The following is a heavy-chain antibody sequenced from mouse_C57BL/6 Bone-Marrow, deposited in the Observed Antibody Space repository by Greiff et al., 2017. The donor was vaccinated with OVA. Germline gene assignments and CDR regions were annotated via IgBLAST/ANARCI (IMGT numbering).Heavy chain of an antibody. V-gene: IGHV10-3*01. Sequence: EVQLVESGGGLVQPKGSLKLSCAASGFTFNTYAMHWVRQAPGKGLEWVARIRSKSSNYATYYADSVKDRFTISRDDSQSMLYLQMNNLKTEDTAMYYCVRDHGSSYVDYAMDYWGQGTSVTVSS. CDR3: VRDHGSSYVDYAMDY. D-gene: IGHD1-1*01. CDR1: GFTFNTYA. J-gene: IGHJ4*01. CDR2: IRSKSSNYAT.